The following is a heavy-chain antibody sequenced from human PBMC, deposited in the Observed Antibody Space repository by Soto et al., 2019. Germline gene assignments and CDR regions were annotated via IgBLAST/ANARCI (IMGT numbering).Heavy chain of an antibody. CDR3: ASVDYYDSSGYG. J-gene: IGHJ4*02. CDR2: ISYDGSNK. V-gene: IGHV3-30-3*01. D-gene: IGHD3-22*01. CDR1: GFTFSSYA. Sequence: GSLRLSCAASGFTFSSYAMHWVRQAPGKGLEWVAVISYDGSNKYYADPVKGRFTISRDNSKNTLYLQMNSLRAEDTAVYYCASVDYYDSSGYGWGQGTLVTVSS.